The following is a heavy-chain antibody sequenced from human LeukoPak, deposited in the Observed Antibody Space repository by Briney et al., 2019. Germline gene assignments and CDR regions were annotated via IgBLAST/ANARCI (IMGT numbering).Heavy chain of an antibody. D-gene: IGHD2/OR15-2a*01. Sequence: GGSLRLSCAVSGFTFSRYWLGWVRQVPGMGLEWVAFIKYDGSKIYYAESVQGRFTISRDNSKNNLFLQMTRMRPQDTAVYYCATDGIPSATALANWGQGTLVTASS. CDR1: GFTFSRYW. V-gene: IGHV3-30*02. CDR2: IKYDGSKI. CDR3: ATDGIPSATALAN. J-gene: IGHJ4*02.